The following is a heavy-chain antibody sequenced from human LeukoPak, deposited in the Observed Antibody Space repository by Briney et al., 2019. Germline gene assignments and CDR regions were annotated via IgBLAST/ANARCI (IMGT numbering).Heavy chain of an antibody. CDR1: GFTFSSYS. D-gene: IGHD1-26*01. J-gene: IGHJ4*02. CDR2: ISSSSSTK. Sequence: GGSLRLSCVASGFTFSSYSMSWVRQAPGKGLEGVSYISSSSSTKYYADAVKGRFSVSRDNAKNSLYLQLNSLRDEDTAVYYCARDGPYSGSYFADFDYWGQGTLVTVSS. CDR3: ARDGPYSGSYFADFDY. V-gene: IGHV3-48*02.